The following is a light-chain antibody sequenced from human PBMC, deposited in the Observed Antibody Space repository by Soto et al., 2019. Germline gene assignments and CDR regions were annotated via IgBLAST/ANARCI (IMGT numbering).Light chain of an antibody. CDR2: LGS. J-gene: IGKJ2*01. V-gene: IGKV2-28*01. Sequence: DIVMTQSPLSLPVTPGEPASISCGSSQSLLYTNGYNYLDWYLQKPGQSPQLLIYLGSSRASGVPDRFTGSGSGTDFTLKISRVEAEDVGVYYCMQALQTPYTFGQGTKLEIK. CDR3: MQALQTPYT. CDR1: QSLLYTNGYNY.